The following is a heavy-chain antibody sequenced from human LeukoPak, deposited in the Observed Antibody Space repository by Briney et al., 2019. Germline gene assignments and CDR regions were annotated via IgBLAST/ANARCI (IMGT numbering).Heavy chain of an antibody. Sequence: GGSLRLSCAASGFTFSSYGMHWVRQAPGKRLEWVAVIWYDGSNKYYADSVKGRFTISSDNSKNTLYLQMNSLKAHDTAVYYFARPYISGYYGMDVWGQGTTVTVSS. J-gene: IGHJ6*02. V-gene: IGHV3-33*01. D-gene: IGHD3-22*01. CDR1: GFTFSSYG. CDR3: ARPYISGYYGMDV. CDR2: IWYDGSNK.